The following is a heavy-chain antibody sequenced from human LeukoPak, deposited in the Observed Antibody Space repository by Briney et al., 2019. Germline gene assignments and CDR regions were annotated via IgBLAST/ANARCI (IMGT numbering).Heavy chain of an antibody. CDR2: IWFDGTEK. CDR1: GFVFSGYA. Sequence: QLGGSLRLSCAASGFVFSGYAMHWVRQVPGKGLEWVALIWFDGTEKFYADSVKGRFTISRDNSRNTVDLQMNSLRVEDTAVYYCARDSNSAGDYWGQGTLVTVSS. V-gene: IGHV3-33*01. CDR3: ARDSNSAGDY. J-gene: IGHJ4*02. D-gene: IGHD3-10*01.